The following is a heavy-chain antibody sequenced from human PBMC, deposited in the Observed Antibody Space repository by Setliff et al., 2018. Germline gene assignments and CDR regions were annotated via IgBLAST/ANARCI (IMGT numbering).Heavy chain of an antibody. CDR1: GFMFNSYG. J-gene: IGHJ4*02. V-gene: IGHV3-30*02. CDR2: IRYDGSNK. D-gene: IGHD3-22*01. Sequence: GGSLRLSCTASGFMFNSYGMHWVRQAPGKGLEWVAFIRYDGSNKYYADSVKGRFTISRDNSESILYLQMNSLKPDDTAVYYCARAIRNYYDTSGYYYPDYWGQGTLVTVSS. CDR3: ARAIRNYYDTSGYYYPDY.